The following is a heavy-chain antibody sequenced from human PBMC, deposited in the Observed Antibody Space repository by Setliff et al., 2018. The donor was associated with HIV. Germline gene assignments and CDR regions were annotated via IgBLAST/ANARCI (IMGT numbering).Heavy chain of an antibody. D-gene: IGHD6-13*01. V-gene: IGHV3-23*01. CDR2: ISGAGATT. CDR1: GGSITRTP. CDR3: AKNLYRSGWSPLDY. J-gene: IGHJ4*02. Sequence: LTCAVSGGSITRTPYYWVRQAPGKGLEWVAGISGAGATTYYADSVRGRFTISRDNSKNTLYLQMNSLRAEDTAVYYCAKNLYRSGWSPLDYWGQGTLVTVSS.